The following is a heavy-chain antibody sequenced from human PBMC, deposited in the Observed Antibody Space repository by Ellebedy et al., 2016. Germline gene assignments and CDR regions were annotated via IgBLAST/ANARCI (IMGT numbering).Heavy chain of an antibody. CDR2: INEDGSVI. J-gene: IGHJ3*02. D-gene: IGHD4-17*01. Sequence: GESLKISXAASGFTFSGYWMHWVRQAPGKGLVWVSRINEDGSVITYADSVKGRFTISRDNAKNTLYLLMNSLRAEDTAVYYCAGYGDYDAQAFDIWGQGTMVTVSS. CDR3: AGYGDYDAQAFDI. V-gene: IGHV3-74*01. CDR1: GFTFSGYW.